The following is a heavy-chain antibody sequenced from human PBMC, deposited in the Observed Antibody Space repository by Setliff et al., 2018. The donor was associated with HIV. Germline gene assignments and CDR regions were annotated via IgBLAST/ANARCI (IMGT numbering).Heavy chain of an antibody. CDR1: GFRFGHYV. CDR3: AKGAGGGTYVSDYYYMGV. D-gene: IGHD1-26*01. Sequence: PGGSLRLSCAASGFRFGHYVMHWVRQPPGKGLEWVSGISWSSGGVGYADSVKGRFTVSRDNAKNSLYLQMNSLRAEDMALYYCAKGAGGGTYVSDYYYMGVWGKGTTVTVSS. V-gene: IGHV3-9*03. J-gene: IGHJ6*03. CDR2: ISWSSGGV.